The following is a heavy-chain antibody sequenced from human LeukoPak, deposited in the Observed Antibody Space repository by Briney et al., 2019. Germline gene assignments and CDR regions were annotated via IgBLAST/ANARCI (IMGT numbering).Heavy chain of an antibody. D-gene: IGHD1-1*01. CDR1: GGSFSH. J-gene: IGHJ4*02. Sequence: SETLSLVCTVSGGSFSHWNWIRQPPGRDLEWIGEISQDEGTNYNPSLKSRATISVDTSNTQFSLKLTSVTAADTAIYYYARGNDGRKLGYWGQGTPVTVSS. CDR2: ISQDEGT. CDR3: ARGNDGRKLGY. V-gene: IGHV4-34*01.